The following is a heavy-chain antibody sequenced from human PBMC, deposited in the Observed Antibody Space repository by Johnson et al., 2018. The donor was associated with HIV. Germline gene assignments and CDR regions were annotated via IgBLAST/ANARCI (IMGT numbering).Heavy chain of an antibody. CDR1: GFTVIGNY. CDR2: IYSGGGT. J-gene: IGHJ3*02. V-gene: IGHV3-66*02. D-gene: IGHD7-27*01. Sequence: EQLVESGGGLVQPGGSLRLSCAASGFTVIGNYMSWVRQAPGKGLEWVSLIYSGGGTYYADSVKGRFTISRDNSKNTLYLQMNSLRAEDTAVYYCASDWGSRHAFDIWGQGTMVTVSS. CDR3: ASDWGSRHAFDI.